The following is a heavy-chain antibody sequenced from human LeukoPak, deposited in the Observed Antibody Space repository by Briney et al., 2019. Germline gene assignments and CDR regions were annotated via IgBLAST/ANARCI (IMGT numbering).Heavy chain of an antibody. J-gene: IGHJ5*02. CDR1: GFTFSDYY. D-gene: IGHD2-15*01. Sequence: GSLRLSCAASGFTFSDYYMSWIRQAPGKGLEWIGYIYYSGSTNYNPSLKSRVTISLDTSKNQFSLKLSSVTAADTAVYYCARGGYCSGGSCYFSWFDPWGQGTLVTVSS. CDR3: ARGGYCSGGSCYFSWFDP. V-gene: IGHV4-59*01. CDR2: IYYSGST.